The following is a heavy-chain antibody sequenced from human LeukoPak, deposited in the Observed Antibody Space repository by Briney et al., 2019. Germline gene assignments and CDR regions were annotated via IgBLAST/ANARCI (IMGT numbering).Heavy chain of an antibody. CDR2: ISAYNGNT. Sequence: ASVKVSCKASGYTFTSYGISWVRQAPGQGLEWMGWISAYNGNTNYAQKLQGRVTMTTDTSTSTAYMELSSLRSEDTAVYYCARDLVSGVDTGYMDVWGKGTTVTVSS. J-gene: IGHJ6*03. CDR1: GYTFTSYG. CDR3: ARDLVSGVDTGYMDV. D-gene: IGHD5-18*01. V-gene: IGHV1-18*01.